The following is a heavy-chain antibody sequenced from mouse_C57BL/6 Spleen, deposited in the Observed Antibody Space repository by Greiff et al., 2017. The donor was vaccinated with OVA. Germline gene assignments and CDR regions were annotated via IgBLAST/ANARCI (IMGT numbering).Heavy chain of an antibody. J-gene: IGHJ4*01. CDR3: ARGATVVAKGMDY. V-gene: IGHV1-80*01. D-gene: IGHD1-1*01. CDR2: IYPGDGDT. Sequence: VKLMESGAELVKPGASVKISCKASGYAFSSYWMNWVKQRPGKGLEWIGQIYPGDGDTNYNGKFKGKATLTADKSSSTAYMQLSSLTSEDSAVYFCARGATVVAKGMDYWGQGTSVTVSS. CDR1: GYAFSSYW.